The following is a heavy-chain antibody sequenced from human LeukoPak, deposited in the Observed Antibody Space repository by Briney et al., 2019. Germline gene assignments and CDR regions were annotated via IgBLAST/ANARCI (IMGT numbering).Heavy chain of an antibody. CDR1: GYTFTSYG. CDR2: ISAYNGNT. V-gene: IGHV1-18*01. D-gene: IGHD3-3*01. CDR3: ARDSELPDFWSGYYRSHNWFDP. J-gene: IGHJ5*02. Sequence: GASVKVSCKASGYTFTSYGISWVRQAPGQGLAWMGWISAYNGNTNYAQKLQGRVTMTTDTSTSTAYMELRSLRSDDTAVYYCARDSELPDFWSGYYRSHNWFDPWGQGTLVTVSS.